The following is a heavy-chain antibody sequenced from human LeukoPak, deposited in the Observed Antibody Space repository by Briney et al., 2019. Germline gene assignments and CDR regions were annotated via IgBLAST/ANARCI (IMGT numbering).Heavy chain of an antibody. Sequence: GGSLRLSCAASGFTVSSNYMSWVRQAPGKGLEWVSVIYSGGSTYYADSVKGRFTISRDNSKNTLYLQMNSLRAEDTAVYYCARDGSEQWLELGGNDYWGQGTLVTVSS. CDR1: GFTVSSNY. V-gene: IGHV3-53*05. CDR2: IYSGGST. J-gene: IGHJ4*02. D-gene: IGHD6-19*01. CDR3: ARDGSEQWLELGGNDY.